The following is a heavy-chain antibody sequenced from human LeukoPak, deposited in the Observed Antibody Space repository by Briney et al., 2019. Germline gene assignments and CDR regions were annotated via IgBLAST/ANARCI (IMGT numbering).Heavy chain of an antibody. CDR1: GYTFTSYG. CDR3: ASIRWSLFDAFDI. Sequence: GASVKVSCKASGYTFTSYGITWVRQATGQGLEWMGWMNPNSGNTGYAQKFQGRVTMTRNTSISTAYMELSSLRSEDTAVYYCASIRWSLFDAFDIWGQGTMVTVSS. D-gene: IGHD4-23*01. CDR2: MNPNSGNT. J-gene: IGHJ3*02. V-gene: IGHV1-8*02.